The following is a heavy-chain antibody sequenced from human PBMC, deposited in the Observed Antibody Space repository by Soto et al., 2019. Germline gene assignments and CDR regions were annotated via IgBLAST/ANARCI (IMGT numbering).Heavy chain of an antibody. CDR1: GYTLTELS. CDR3: ATSNSEMVYAIYNY. CDR2: FDPEDGET. J-gene: IGHJ4*02. Sequence: ASVKVSCKVSGYTLTELSMHWVRQAPGKGLEWMGGFDPEDGETIYAQKFQGRVTMTEDTSTDTAYMELSSLRSEDTAVYYCATSNSEMVYAIYNYWGQGTLVTVSS. V-gene: IGHV1-24*01. D-gene: IGHD2-8*01.